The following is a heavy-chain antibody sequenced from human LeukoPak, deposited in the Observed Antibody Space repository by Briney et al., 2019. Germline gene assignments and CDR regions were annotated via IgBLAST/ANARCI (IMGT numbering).Heavy chain of an antibody. D-gene: IGHD2-2*01. CDR1: GYTFTSYG. V-gene: IGHV1-69*13. CDR3: ARDRSSTSSTPTNWFDP. J-gene: IGHJ5*02. CDR2: IIPIFGTA. Sequence: GASVKVSCKASGYTFTSYGISWVRQAPGQGLEWMGGIIPIFGTANYAQKFQGRVTITADESTSTAYMELSSLRSEDTAVYYCARDRSSTSSTPTNWFDPWGQGTLVTVSS.